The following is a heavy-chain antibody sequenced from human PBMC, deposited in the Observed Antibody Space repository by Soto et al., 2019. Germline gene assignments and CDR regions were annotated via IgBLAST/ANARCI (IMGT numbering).Heavy chain of an antibody. D-gene: IGHD1-26*01. CDR3: AKVAGPYSGSYYKSKIDY. Sequence: GGSLRLACAASGFTVSSYAMSGVRQAPGKGLEWVSAISGSGGSTYYADSVKGRFTISRDNSKNTLYLQMNSLRAEDTAVYYCAKVAGPYSGSYYKSKIDYWGQGTLVTVSS. J-gene: IGHJ4*02. CDR1: GFTVSSYA. V-gene: IGHV3-23*01. CDR2: ISGSGGST.